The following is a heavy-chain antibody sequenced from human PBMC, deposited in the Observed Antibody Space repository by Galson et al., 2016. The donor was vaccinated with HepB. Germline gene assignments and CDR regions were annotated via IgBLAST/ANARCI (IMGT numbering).Heavy chain of an antibody. CDR2: IYNSGST. V-gene: IGHV4-31*02. Sequence: LRLSCAASGFTFSNYAMSWVRQAPGKGLEWIGYIYNSGSTYYSPSLKSRVTISVDTSKNQFFMKLSSVTAADTAVYYCARGFGDYGDQFDNWGQGTLVTVSS. J-gene: IGHJ4*02. D-gene: IGHD4-17*01. CDR1: GFTFSNYA. CDR3: ARGFGDYGDQFDN.